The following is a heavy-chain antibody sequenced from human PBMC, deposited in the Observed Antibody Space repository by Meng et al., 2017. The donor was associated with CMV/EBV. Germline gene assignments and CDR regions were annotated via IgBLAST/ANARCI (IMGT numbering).Heavy chain of an antibody. CDR3: ARGKGITIFGVVMGDMGSFDY. Sequence: SYWMSWVRQAPGKGLEWVDNIKQDGSEKYYVDSVKGRFTISRDNAKNSLYLQMNSLRAEDTAVYYCARGKGITIFGVVMGDMGSFDYWGQGTLVTVSS. CDR2: IKQDGSEK. V-gene: IGHV3-7*01. J-gene: IGHJ4*02. CDR1: SYW. D-gene: IGHD3-3*01.